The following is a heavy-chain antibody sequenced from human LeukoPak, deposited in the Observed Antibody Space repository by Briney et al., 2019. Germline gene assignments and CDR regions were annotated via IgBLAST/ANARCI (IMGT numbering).Heavy chain of an antibody. CDR2: MNPNSGNT. Sequence: ASVKVSCKASGYTFTSYYMHWVRQATGQGLEWMGWMNPNSGNTGYAQKFQGRVTITRNTSISTAYMELSSLRSEDTAVYYCARGRDDGFDPWGQGTLVTVSS. V-gene: IGHV1-8*01. CDR3: ARGRDDGFDP. CDR1: GYTFTSYY. J-gene: IGHJ5*02.